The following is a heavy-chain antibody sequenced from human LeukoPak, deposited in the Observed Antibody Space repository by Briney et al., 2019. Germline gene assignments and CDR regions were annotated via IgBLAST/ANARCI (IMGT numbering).Heavy chain of an antibody. Sequence: SETLSLTCTVSGGSITNSYWSWIRQSPGKGLEWIGYIYYSGTTSYNPSLKSRVTISLDTSKNQFSLKLSSVTAADTAVYYCARGANWGSPDYWGQGTLVTVSS. CDR2: IYYSGTT. CDR3: ARGANWGSPDY. V-gene: IGHV4-59*01. CDR1: GGSITNSY. D-gene: IGHD7-27*01. J-gene: IGHJ4*02.